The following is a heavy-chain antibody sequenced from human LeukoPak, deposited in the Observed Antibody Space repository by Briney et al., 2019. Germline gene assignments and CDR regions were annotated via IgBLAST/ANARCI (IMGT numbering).Heavy chain of an antibody. CDR3: ARDYGDYSFDY. D-gene: IGHD4-17*01. V-gene: IGHV3-7*05. J-gene: IGHJ4*02. CDR2: IKQDGSEK. CDR1: GXTFSSFW. Sequence: GGSLRLSCEASGXTFSSFWMSWVRQAPGKGLEWVANIKQDGSEKYYVDSVKGRFTISRDNAKNSLYLQMNSLRAEDTAVYYCARDYGDYSFDYWGQGTLVTVSS.